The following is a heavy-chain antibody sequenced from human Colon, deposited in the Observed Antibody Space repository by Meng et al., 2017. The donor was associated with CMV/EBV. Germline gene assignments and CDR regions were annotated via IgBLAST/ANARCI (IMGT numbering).Heavy chain of an antibody. CDR3: ARDSPHAWD. V-gene: IGHV3-53*01. CDR1: GFPVSSKY. D-gene: IGHD3-16*01. Sequence: EVHVVGSGGGLVQPGGSLSLSCAASGFPVSSKYMSWVRLAPGKGLEWVSVIYIDDSTYYADSVEGRFTISRDNSRNTVYLQMNSLRAEDTAVYYCARDSPHAWDWGQGILVTVSS. CDR2: IYIDDST. J-gene: IGHJ4*02.